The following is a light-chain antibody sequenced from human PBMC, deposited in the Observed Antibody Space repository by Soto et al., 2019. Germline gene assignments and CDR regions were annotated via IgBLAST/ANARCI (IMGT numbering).Light chain of an antibody. J-gene: IGKJ2*01. CDR3: QHYNTYPYS. V-gene: IGKV1-5*01. Sequence: DIQMTQSPSTLSASVGDRVTITCRASQTISSWLGWYQQKPGKAPNLLIFDASTLESGVPSRFSGSGSGTEFTLTISSLQPDDLATYYCQHYNTYPYSFGQGTKLEI. CDR1: QTISSW. CDR2: DAS.